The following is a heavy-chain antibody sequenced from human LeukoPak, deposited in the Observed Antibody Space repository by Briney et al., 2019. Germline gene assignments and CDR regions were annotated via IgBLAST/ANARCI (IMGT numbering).Heavy chain of an antibody. D-gene: IGHD4-11*01. CDR3: ARGVLHRPNYYYYYYMDV. CDR1: GGSFSGYY. J-gene: IGHJ6*03. Sequence: SETLSLTCAVYGGSFSGYYWSWIRQPPGKGLEWIGEINHSGSTNYNPSLKSRVTISVDTSKNQFSLKLGSVTAADTAAYYCARGVLHRPNYYYYYYMDVWGKGTTVTVSS. CDR2: INHSGST. V-gene: IGHV4-34*01.